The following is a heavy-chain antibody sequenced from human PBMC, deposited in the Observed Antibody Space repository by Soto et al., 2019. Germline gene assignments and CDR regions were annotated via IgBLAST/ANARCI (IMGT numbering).Heavy chain of an antibody. CDR1: CGSISSCSYY. CDR3: AGQLVRYYYYGMDV. J-gene: IGHJ6*02. V-gene: IGHV4-39*01. Sequence: ASETLSLTCTVSCGSISSCSYYWGSIRQPPGKGLEWSGSIYYSGSTYYNPSLKSRVTISVDTSKNQFSLKLSSVTAADTAVYYCAGQLVRYYYYGMDVWGQGTTVTVSS. D-gene: IGHD3-10*01. CDR2: IYYSGST.